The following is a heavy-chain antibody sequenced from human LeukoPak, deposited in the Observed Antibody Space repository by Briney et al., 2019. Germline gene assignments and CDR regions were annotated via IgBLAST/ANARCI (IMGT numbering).Heavy chain of an antibody. J-gene: IGHJ4*02. CDR2: IKQDGSEK. D-gene: IGHD3-3*01. CDR1: GFTFTNYW. CDR3: ARGGGDFWSAYYSGYYFDY. Sequence: SGGSLRLSCAAPGFTFTNYWMSWVRQAPGKGLEWVANIKQDGSEKYHVDSVKGRFTISRDNAKSSLYLQMNSLRAEDTAVYYCARGGGDFWSAYYSGYYFDYWGQGTLVTVSS. V-gene: IGHV3-7*01.